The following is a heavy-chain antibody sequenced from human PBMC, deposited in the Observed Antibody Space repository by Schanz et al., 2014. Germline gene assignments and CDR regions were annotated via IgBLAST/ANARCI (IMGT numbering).Heavy chain of an antibody. D-gene: IGHD4-17*01. CDR2: IYYSGTT. V-gene: IGHV4-31*03. CDR3: ARDRGHGDLPGDI. Sequence: QVQLQESGPGLVKASQTLSLTCSVSGASISSANHYWAWVRQPPGKGLEWIGYIYYSGTTYYNPSLRRRPSISVDTFRNLLSLKVTSATAADTAVYYCARDRGHGDLPGDIWGQGTLVTVSS. J-gene: IGHJ4*02. CDR1: GASISSANHY.